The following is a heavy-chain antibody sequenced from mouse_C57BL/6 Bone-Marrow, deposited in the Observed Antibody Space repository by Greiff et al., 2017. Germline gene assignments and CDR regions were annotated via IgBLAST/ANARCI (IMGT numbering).Heavy chain of an antibody. V-gene: IGHV14-3*01. CDR3: APSMDY. J-gene: IGHJ4*01. CDR1: GFNIKNSY. CDR2: IDPANGNP. Sequence: VQLQQSVAELVRPGASVKLSCTASGFNIKNSYMHWVKQRPEQGLEWIGRIDPANGNPNYAPKFQGKATITADTSSTTAYLPRISLTSEYTALYYCAPSMDYWGQGTSVTVSS.